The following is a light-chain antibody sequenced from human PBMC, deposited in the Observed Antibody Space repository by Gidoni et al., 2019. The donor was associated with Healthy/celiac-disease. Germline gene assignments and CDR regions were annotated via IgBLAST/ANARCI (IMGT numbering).Light chain of an antibody. Sequence: VFSQSPGTLSLSPGERAALSCRVSQSVISSYLAWYQQKPGQAPRLLIYGASSRATGIPDRFSGSGSGTDFTLTISRLEPEDFAVYYCQQYGSSSWTFGQGTKVEIK. CDR1: QSVISSY. CDR2: GAS. CDR3: QQYGSSSWT. J-gene: IGKJ1*01. V-gene: IGKV3-20*01.